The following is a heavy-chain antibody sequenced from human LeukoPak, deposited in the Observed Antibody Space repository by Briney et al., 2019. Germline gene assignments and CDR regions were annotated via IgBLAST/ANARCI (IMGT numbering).Heavy chain of an antibody. CDR3: ARDHMGSSGYYQV. V-gene: IGHV3-48*01. Sequence: GGSLRLSCAASGFTFSNYGMHWVRQAPGKGLEWVSYISSSSSTIYYADSVKGRFTISRDNAKNSLYLQMNSLRAEDTAVYYCARDHMGSSGYYQVWGQGTLVTVSS. J-gene: IGHJ4*02. D-gene: IGHD3-22*01. CDR2: ISSSSSTI. CDR1: GFTFSNYG.